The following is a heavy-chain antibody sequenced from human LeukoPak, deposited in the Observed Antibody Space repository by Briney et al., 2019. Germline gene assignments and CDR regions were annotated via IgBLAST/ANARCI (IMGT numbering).Heavy chain of an antibody. V-gene: IGHV3-11*04. Sequence: PGGSLRLSCAASGFTFSDYYMSWIRQAPGKGLEWVSYISSSGSTIYYADSVKGRFTISRDNAKNSLYLQMSSLRAEDTAIYYCARVLRYSSSWHQADYWGQGSLVTVSS. CDR2: ISSSGSTI. CDR1: GFTFSDYY. D-gene: IGHD6-13*01. J-gene: IGHJ4*02. CDR3: ARVLRYSSSWHQADY.